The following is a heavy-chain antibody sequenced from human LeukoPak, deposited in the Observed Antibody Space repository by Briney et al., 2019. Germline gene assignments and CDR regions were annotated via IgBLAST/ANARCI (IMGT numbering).Heavy chain of an antibody. Sequence: PGGSLRLSCAASGFTLSRYSMNWVRQAPGKGLEWVSSISSSSSYIYYADSVKGRFTISRDNAKNSLYLQMNSLRAEDTAVYYCARDSSPPSHPFDYWGQGTLVTVSS. D-gene: IGHD6-6*01. J-gene: IGHJ4*02. CDR1: GFTLSRYS. CDR2: ISSSSSYI. CDR3: ARDSSPPSHPFDY. V-gene: IGHV3-21*01.